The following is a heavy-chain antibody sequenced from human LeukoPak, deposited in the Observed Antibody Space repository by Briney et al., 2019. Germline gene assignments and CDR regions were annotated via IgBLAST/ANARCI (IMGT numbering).Heavy chain of an antibody. D-gene: IGHD1-7*01. Sequence: GESLKISCKGSGYSFTSYWIGWVRQMPGKGLEWMGIIYPGDSDTRYSPSFQGQVTISADKSISTAYLQWSSLKASNTAMYYCARHVYTELDWFDPWGQGTLVTVSS. CDR1: GYSFTSYW. J-gene: IGHJ5*02. CDR2: IYPGDSDT. CDR3: ARHVYTELDWFDP. V-gene: IGHV5-51*01.